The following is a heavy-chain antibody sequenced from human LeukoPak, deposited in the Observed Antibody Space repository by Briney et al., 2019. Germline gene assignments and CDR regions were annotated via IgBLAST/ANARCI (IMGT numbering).Heavy chain of an antibody. J-gene: IGHJ5*02. CDR1: GGSISSGGYS. V-gene: IGHV4-30-2*01. D-gene: IGHD1-26*01. CDR2: IYHSGST. CDR3: ARVGGELNWFDP. Sequence: SETLSLICAVSGGSISSGGYSWSWIRQPPGKGLEWIGYIYHSGSTYYNPSLKSRVTISVDRSKNQFSLKLSSVTAADTAVYYCARVGGELNWFDPWGQGTLVTVSS.